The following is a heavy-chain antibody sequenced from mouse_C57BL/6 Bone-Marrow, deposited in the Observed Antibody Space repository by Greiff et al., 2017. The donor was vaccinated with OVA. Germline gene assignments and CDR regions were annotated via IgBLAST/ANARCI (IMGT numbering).Heavy chain of an antibody. V-gene: IGHV5-12*01. CDR3: ARQGLSGYFDV. CDR2: ISNGGGST. J-gene: IGHJ1*03. CDR1: GFTFSDYY. Sequence: EVQRVESGGGLVQPGGSLKLSCAASGFTFSDYYMYWVRQTPEKRLEWVAYISNGGGSTYYPATVKGRFTISRDNAKNTLYLQMSRLKSEDTAMYYCARQGLSGYFDVWGTGTTVTVSS.